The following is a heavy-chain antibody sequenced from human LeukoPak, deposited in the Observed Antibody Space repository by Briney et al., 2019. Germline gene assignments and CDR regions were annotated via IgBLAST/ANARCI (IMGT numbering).Heavy chain of an antibody. Sequence: SETLSLTCAVSGGSISSSNWWSWVRQPPGRGLEWIGEIYHSGSTNYNPSLKSRVTISVDKSKNQFSLKLSSVTAADTAVYYCARDRLAVAGTDTYYYYYYGMDVWGQGTTVTVSS. CDR2: IYHSGST. J-gene: IGHJ6*02. D-gene: IGHD6-19*01. V-gene: IGHV4-4*02. CDR3: ARDRLAVAGTDTYYYYYYGMDV. CDR1: GGSISSSNW.